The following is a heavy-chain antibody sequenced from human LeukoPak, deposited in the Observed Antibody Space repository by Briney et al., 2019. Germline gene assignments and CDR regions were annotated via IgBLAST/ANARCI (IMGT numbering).Heavy chain of an antibody. D-gene: IGHD3-9*01. CDR1: GGSITGYY. CDR3: ARGNILSGYCFDF. Sequence: SETLSLTCAVYGGSITGYYWSWIRQPPGKGLEWVGEIHYTGATSYNPCLKSRATISIVTSKNQVSLKLSSVTAADTAVYYCARGNILSGYCFDFWGQGALVTVSS. CDR2: IHYTGAT. V-gene: IGHV4-34*01. J-gene: IGHJ4*02.